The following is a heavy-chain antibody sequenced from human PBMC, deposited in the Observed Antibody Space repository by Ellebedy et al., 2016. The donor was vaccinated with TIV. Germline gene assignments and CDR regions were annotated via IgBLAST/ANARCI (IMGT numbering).Heavy chain of an antibody. J-gene: IGHJ6*02. CDR3: AVVTPWHYYYGLDV. D-gene: IGHD4-23*01. CDR2: INHIGTT. V-gene: IGHV4-34*01. CDR1: GGSFSGYY. Sequence: MPSETLSLTCGVYGGSFSGYYWSWIRQPPGKGLEWIGEINHIGTTNYNPSLESRVTISVDTSKTQFSLKLSSVTAADTAVYYCAVVTPWHYYYGLDVWGQGTTVTVSS.